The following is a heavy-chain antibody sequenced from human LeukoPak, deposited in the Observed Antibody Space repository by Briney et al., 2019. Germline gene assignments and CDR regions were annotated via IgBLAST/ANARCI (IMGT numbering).Heavy chain of an antibody. Sequence: SETLSLTCTVSGGSISSDYWSWIRQPPGKGLEWIGYIYYSGSSDFNPSLKSRVTISVDTSKNQFSLKLSSLTAADTAVYYCVRHTTYGSGWSAYYFDYWGQGTLVTVSS. V-gene: IGHV4-59*08. CDR1: GGSISSDY. CDR3: VRHTTYGSGWSAYYFDY. CDR2: IYYSGSS. J-gene: IGHJ4*02. D-gene: IGHD6-19*01.